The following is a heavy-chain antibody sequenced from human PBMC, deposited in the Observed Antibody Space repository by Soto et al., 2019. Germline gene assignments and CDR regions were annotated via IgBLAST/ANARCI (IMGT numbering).Heavy chain of an antibody. CDR2: MNHNSGNT. V-gene: IGHV1-8*01. Sequence: QVQLVQSGAEVKKRGASVKVSCKASGYTFTGYDINWVRQATGQGLEWLGWMNHNSGNTGYAQKFQGRVTMTRNTSRSPAYMERSSLRSEDTAGYYCATEKTSYGMDVWRQGTTVTVPS. CDR3: ATEKTSYGMDV. J-gene: IGHJ6*02. CDR1: GYTFTGYD.